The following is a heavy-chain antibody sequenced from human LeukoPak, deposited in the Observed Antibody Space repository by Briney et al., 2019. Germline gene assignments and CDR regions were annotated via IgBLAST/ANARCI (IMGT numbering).Heavy chain of an antibody. Sequence: GGSLRLSCAASGFTCGSYWVSWGSQAPGKGVEWVADIKEDGSDKYYVDSVKGRFTISRDNAKNSLYLQMNSLRAEDTAVYYCAKNGHYLDSWGQGTLVTVSS. V-gene: IGHV3-7*01. D-gene: IGHD2-8*01. CDR1: GFTCGSYW. CDR2: IKEDGSDK. J-gene: IGHJ4*02. CDR3: AKNGHYLDS.